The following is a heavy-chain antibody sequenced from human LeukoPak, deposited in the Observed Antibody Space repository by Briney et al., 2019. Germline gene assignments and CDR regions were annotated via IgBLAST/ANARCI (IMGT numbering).Heavy chain of an antibody. CDR1: GYTFTGYY. CDR3: ARGDSSSSLFWFDP. V-gene: IGHV1-2*02. J-gene: IGHJ5*02. Sequence: GASVKVSCKASGYTFTGYYMHWVRQAPGQGFEWMGWINPNSGGTNYAQKFQGRVTMTRDTSISTAYMELSRLRSDDTAVYYCARGDSSSSLFWFDPWGQGTLVTVSS. CDR2: INPNSGGT. D-gene: IGHD6-6*01.